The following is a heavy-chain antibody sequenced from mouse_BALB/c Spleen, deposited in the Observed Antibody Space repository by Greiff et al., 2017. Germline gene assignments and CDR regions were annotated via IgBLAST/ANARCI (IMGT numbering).Heavy chain of an antibody. J-gene: IGHJ4*01. CDR3: ARLGDYYYAMDY. CDR1: GFDFSRYW. CDR2: INPGSSTI. V-gene: IGHV4-2*02. Sequence: EVQLQESGGGLVQPGGSLNLSCAASGFDFSRYWMSWARQAPGKGQEWIGEINPGSSTINYTPSLKDKFIISRDNAKNTLYLQMSKVRSEDTALYYCARLGDYYYAMDYWGQGTSVTVSS. D-gene: IGHD2-4*01.